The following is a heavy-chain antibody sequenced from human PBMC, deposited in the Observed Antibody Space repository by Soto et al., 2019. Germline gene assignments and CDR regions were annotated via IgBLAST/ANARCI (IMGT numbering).Heavy chain of an antibody. CDR3: ATYFRGEGGRGY. CDR1: CGPIMSDH. D-gene: IGHD3-16*01. V-gene: IGHV4-59*08. Sequence: LSLTCPVSCGPIMSDHWSWVRQPPGKGWEWIGYLDYSGSPNYTPPLKSRVTISMDTSKNQVSLILNSVTAADTAVYFCATYFRGEGGRGYWGQGTQVTVSS. J-gene: IGHJ4*02. CDR2: LDYSGSP.